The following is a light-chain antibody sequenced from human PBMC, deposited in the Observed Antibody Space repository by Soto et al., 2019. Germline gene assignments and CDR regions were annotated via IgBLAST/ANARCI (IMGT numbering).Light chain of an antibody. CDR3: LLSYSGALYV. CDR2: DTS. V-gene: IGLV7-46*01. Sequence: AVVTQEPSLTVSPGVTVTLTCGSSTGAVTSGHYPYWFQQNPGQAPRTLIYDTSNKHSWTPARFSGSLLGGKAALTLSGAQPEDEAEYYCLLSYSGALYVFGTGTKVTVL. J-gene: IGLJ1*01. CDR1: TGAVTSGHY.